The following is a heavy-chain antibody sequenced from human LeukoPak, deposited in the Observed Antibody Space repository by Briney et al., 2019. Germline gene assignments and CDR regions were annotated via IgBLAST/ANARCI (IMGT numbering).Heavy chain of an antibody. CDR1: GYTFSSYW. CDR2: IYPGDSDT. D-gene: IGHD3-3*01. Sequence: GESLKISCEGSGYTFSSYWIGWVRQLPGKGLEWMGIIYPGDSDTRYSPSLQGQVTISIDTSIGTAYLQWSSLKASDTAIYYCARQNDFRLDYWGQGTLVTVSS. CDR3: ARQNDFRLDY. J-gene: IGHJ4*02. V-gene: IGHV5-51*01.